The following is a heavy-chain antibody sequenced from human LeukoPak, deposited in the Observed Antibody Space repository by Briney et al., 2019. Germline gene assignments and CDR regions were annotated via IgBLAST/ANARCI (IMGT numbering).Heavy chain of an antibody. CDR2: INHSGST. D-gene: IGHD3-22*01. J-gene: IGHJ4*02. CDR3: ARRCYDSSGYYYDYFDY. V-gene: IGHV4-34*01. CDR1: GGSFSGYY. Sequence: SETLSLTCAVYGGSFSGYYWSWIRQPPGKGLEWIGEINHSGSTNYNPSLKSRVTISVDTSKNQFSLRLSSVTAADTAVYYCARRCYDSSGYYYDYFDYWGQGTLVTVSS.